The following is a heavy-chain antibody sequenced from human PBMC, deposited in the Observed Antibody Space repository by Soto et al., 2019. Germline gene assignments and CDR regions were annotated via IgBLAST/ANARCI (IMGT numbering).Heavy chain of an antibody. J-gene: IGHJ3*01. V-gene: IGHV3-23*01. D-gene: IGHD3-22*01. Sequence: PGGSLRLSCSASGFTFSNYAMSWVRQSPGKWLEWVSGVSSTGTSPYYAGSVQGRFTISRDNSKNMFYLQMKSLRAEDTAIYYCAKARPSGGYYYVEAFDVWGQGXMVTV. CDR2: VSSTGTSP. CDR1: GFTFSNYA. CDR3: AKARPSGGYYYVEAFDV.